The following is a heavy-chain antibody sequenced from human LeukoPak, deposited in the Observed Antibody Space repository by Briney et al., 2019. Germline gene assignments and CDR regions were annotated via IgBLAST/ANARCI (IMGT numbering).Heavy chain of an antibody. Sequence: GGSLRLSCAASGFTFSSYAMSWVREAPGKGLEWVSAISGSGGSTYYADSVKGRFTISRDNSKNTLYLQMNSLKVEDTAVYYFGKGGWRSWYFDYWGQGTLVTVSS. V-gene: IGHV3-23*01. CDR3: GKGGWRSWYFDY. CDR2: ISGSGGST. D-gene: IGHD3-3*01. CDR1: GFTFSSYA. J-gene: IGHJ4*02.